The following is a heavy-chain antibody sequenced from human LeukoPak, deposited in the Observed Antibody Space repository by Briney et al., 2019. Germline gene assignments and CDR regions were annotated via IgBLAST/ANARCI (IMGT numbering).Heavy chain of an antibody. V-gene: IGHV1-2*02. CDR2: INPNSGGT. CDR3: ARALNGAPPLGQ. J-gene: IGHJ4*02. Sequence: ASVKVSCKASGYTFTGYYMHWVRQAPGQGLEWMGWINPNSGGTNYAQKFQGRVTMTRDTSISTAYMELSRLRSDDTAVYYCARALNGAPPLGQWGQGTLVTVSS. D-gene: IGHD1-1*01. CDR1: GYTFTGYY.